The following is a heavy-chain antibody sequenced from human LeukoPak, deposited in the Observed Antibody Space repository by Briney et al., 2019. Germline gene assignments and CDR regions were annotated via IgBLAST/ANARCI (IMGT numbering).Heavy chain of an antibody. V-gene: IGHV4-59*01. J-gene: IGHJ4*02. D-gene: IGHD6-19*01. Sequence: SETLSLTCTVSGGSISSYYWSWIRQPPGKGLEWIGYIYYSGSTNYNPSLKSRVTISVDTSKNQFSLKLSSVTAADTAVYYCARTVAGLNSDYWGQGTLVTVSS. CDR1: GGSISSYY. CDR2: IYYSGST. CDR3: ARTVAGLNSDY.